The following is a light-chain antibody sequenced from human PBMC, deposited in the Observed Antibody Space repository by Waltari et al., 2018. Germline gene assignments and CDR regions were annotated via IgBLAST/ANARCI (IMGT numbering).Light chain of an antibody. V-gene: IGLV2-14*03. CDR1: RSDVGGYNY. J-gene: IGLJ3*02. CDR2: YVN. Sequence: QSALTQPASVSGSPGQSIAISCTGTRSDVGGYNYVSWYQQHPGKAPKLIIYYVNKLPSGVSDRFSASKSGNTASLTISGLQAEDEADYYCSSYTTSYTWVFGGGTKLTVL. CDR3: SSYTTSYTWV.